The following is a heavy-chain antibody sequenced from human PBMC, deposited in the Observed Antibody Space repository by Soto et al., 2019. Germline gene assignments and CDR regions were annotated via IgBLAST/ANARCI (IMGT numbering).Heavy chain of an antibody. J-gene: IGHJ4*02. V-gene: IGHV3-23*01. CDR2: ISGSGGST. Sequence: GGSLRLSCAASGFTFSSYAMSWVRQAPGKGLEWVSAISGSGGSTYYADSVKGRFTISRDNSKNTLYLQMNSLRAEDTAVYYCAKSGGIVVVPAAMWRRAFDYWGQGTLVTVSS. CDR3: AKSGGIVVVPAAMWRRAFDY. D-gene: IGHD2-2*01. CDR1: GFTFSSYA.